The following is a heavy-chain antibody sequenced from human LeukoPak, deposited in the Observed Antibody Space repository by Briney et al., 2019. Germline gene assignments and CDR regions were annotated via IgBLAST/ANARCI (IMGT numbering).Heavy chain of an antibody. Sequence: GESLKISCKGSGYSFTSCWIGWVRQMPGKGLEWMGIIYPGDSDTRYSPSFQGQVTISADKSISTAYLQWSSLKASDTAMYYCARHRDCSSTSCYTPNDAFDIWGQGTMVTVSS. D-gene: IGHD2-2*02. J-gene: IGHJ3*02. CDR3: ARHRDCSSTSCYTPNDAFDI. V-gene: IGHV5-51*01. CDR2: IYPGDSDT. CDR1: GYSFTSCW.